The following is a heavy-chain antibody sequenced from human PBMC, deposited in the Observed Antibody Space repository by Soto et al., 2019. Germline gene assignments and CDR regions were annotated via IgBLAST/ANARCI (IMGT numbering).Heavy chain of an antibody. V-gene: IGHV3-23*01. Sequence: EVQLLESGGGLVQPGGSLRLSCAASGFTFSSYAMSWVRQAPGKGLEWVSAISGSGGSTYYADSVKGRFTISRDNSKNTLYLQMNSLRAEDTAVYYCAKELSRIVVVPAATFDYWGQGTLVTVSS. D-gene: IGHD2-2*01. CDR1: GFTFSSYA. CDR2: ISGSGGST. CDR3: AKELSRIVVVPAATFDY. J-gene: IGHJ4*02.